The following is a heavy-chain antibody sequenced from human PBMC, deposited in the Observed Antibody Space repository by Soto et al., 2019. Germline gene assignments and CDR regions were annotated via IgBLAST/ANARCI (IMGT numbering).Heavy chain of an antibody. CDR3: ARLRSEAFDR. CDR2: INTGNGKA. J-gene: IGHJ3*02. D-gene: IGHD4-17*01. CDR1: GFPFTSYA. Sequence: QDPLVQSGAEVKEPGASVKISCKVSGFPFTSYAFHWVRQAPGQRLEWMGWINTGNGKARYSQKFQGRVTITRDTSATTVYMDLSSLRSEDTAVYYCARLRSEAFDRWGQGTMVAVSP. V-gene: IGHV1-3*04.